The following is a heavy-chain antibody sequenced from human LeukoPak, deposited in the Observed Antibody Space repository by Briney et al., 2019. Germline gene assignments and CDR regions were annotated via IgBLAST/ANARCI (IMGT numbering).Heavy chain of an antibody. CDR3: AKHYMGSSYNHGLDC. Sequence: PSETLSLTCTVSGGSISSDNYYWGWIRQPPGKGLEWIGSIYYSGTTYHNPSLKSRVTISVDTSKNQFSLKLSSVTAADTALYYCAKHYMGSSYNHGLDCWGQGTLVTVSS. D-gene: IGHD3-10*01. V-gene: IGHV4-39*01. J-gene: IGHJ4*02. CDR2: IYYSGTT. CDR1: GGSISSDNYY.